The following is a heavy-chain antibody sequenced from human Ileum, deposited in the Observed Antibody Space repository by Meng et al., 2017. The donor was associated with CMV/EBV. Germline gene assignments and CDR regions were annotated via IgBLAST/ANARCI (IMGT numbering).Heavy chain of an antibody. CDR2: LRSDGSDK. CDR1: GFTLTSYG. V-gene: IGHV3-30*02. J-gene: IGHJ4*02. Sequence: VELRGSGGGCVQPGGSLTLPCATSGFTLTSYGIHWVRQTPGNGLEWVAFLRSDGSDKRYADSVKGRFTISRDTSKNTLYLQMNSLTSEDTAIYYCARGTSPDDYRFQYWGQGTLVTVSS. CDR3: ARGTSPDDYRFQY. D-gene: IGHD4-11*01.